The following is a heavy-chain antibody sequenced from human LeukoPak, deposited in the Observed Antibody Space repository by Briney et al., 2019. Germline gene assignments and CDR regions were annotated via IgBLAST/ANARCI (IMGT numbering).Heavy chain of an antibody. CDR2: INPSGGST. Sequence: ASVKVSCKASGYTFTSYYTHWVRQAPGQGLEWMGIINPSGGSTSYAQKFQGRVTMTRDTSTSTVYMELSSLRSEDTAVYYCARDDSSGYYYDWYFDLWGRGTLVTVSS. J-gene: IGHJ2*01. V-gene: IGHV1-46*01. D-gene: IGHD3-22*01. CDR3: ARDDSSGYYYDWYFDL. CDR1: GYTFTSYY.